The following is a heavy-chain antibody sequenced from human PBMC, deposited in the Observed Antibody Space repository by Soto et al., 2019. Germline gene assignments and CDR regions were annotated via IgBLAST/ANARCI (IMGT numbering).Heavy chain of an antibody. CDR1: GFTVSSNY. J-gene: IGHJ3*02. V-gene: IGHV3-53*01. Sequence: EVQLVESGGGLIQPGGSLRLSCAASGFTVSSNYMSWVRQAPGKGLEWGSVIYSGGSTYYADSVKGRFTISRDNSKNTLYLQMNSLRAEDTAVYYCARIEMATISGAFDIWGQGTMVTVSS. D-gene: IGHD5-12*01. CDR2: IYSGGST. CDR3: ARIEMATISGAFDI.